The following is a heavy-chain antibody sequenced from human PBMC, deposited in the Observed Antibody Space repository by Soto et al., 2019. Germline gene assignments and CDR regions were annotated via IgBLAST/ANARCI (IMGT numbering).Heavy chain of an antibody. D-gene: IGHD3-3*01. Sequence: HPWGSLRLSCAASGFTFSSNIMNWVRQAPGKGLEWISYISSSSSTIYADSVKGRFTISRDNAKNSLYLQMNSLRDEDTAVYYCARVIWSGHLTSDLWGQGTLVTVSS. CDR2: ISSSSSTI. CDR3: ARVIWSGHLTSDL. V-gene: IGHV3-48*02. CDR1: GFTFSSNI. J-gene: IGHJ5*02.